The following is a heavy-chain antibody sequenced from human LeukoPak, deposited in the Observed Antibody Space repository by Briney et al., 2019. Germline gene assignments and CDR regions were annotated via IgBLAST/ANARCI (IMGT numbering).Heavy chain of an antibody. CDR1: GFTFSNYE. CDR2: ISSSGSTI. D-gene: IGHD6-19*01. J-gene: IGHJ4*02. CDR3: ARDSEGGWLTD. V-gene: IGHV3-48*03. Sequence: PGGSLRLSCAASGFTFSNYEMNWVRQAPGKGLEWVSYISSSGSTIYYAGSMKGRFIISRDNARNSLYLQMNSLRAEDTGVYYCARDSEGGWLTDWGQGTLVTVSS.